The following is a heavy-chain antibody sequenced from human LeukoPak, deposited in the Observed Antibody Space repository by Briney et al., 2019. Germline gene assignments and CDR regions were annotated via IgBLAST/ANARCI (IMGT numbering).Heavy chain of an antibody. J-gene: IGHJ4*02. CDR1: GFTFGSYA. D-gene: IGHD3-22*01. CDR3: AIMHGYYNGSGYWVQ. Sequence: HTGGSLRLSCAASGFTFGSYAMSWVRQAPGKGLEWASFISPSGDRTSNADSVEGRFTISRDNPRNTLYLQMNSLRDEDTAVYYCAIMHGYYNGSGYWVQWGQGTLVTVSS. CDR2: ISPSGDRT. V-gene: IGHV3-23*01.